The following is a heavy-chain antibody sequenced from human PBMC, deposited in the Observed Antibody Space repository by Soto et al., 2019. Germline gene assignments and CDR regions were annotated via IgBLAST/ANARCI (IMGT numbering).Heavy chain of an antibody. CDR1: GGSFSGYY. CDR3: ARVDTMIVRVGAFDI. CDR2: INHSGST. Sequence: SETLSLTCAVYGGSFSGYYWSWIRQPPGKGLEWIGEINHSGSTNYNPSLKSRVTISVDTSKNQFSLKLSSVTAADTAVYYCARVDTMIVRVGAFDIWGQGXMVTVSS. D-gene: IGHD3-22*01. V-gene: IGHV4-34*01. J-gene: IGHJ3*02.